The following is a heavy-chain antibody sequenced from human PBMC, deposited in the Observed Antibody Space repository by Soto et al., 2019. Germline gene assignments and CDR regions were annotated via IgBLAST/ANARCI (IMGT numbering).Heavy chain of an antibody. V-gene: IGHV4-59*01. CDR3: ARVRRFGEYRYWFDP. CDR1: NAYIGSYY. J-gene: IGHJ5*02. CDR2: MYSSEST. Sequence: TMSLTRTSSNAYIGSYYRIWTPQSPGKGLECIGYMYSSESTNYNPSLKSRVTMSVDTSKNQFSLKLSSVTAADTAMYYCARVRRFGEYRYWFDPCGRGTLVPV. D-gene: IGHD3-10*01.